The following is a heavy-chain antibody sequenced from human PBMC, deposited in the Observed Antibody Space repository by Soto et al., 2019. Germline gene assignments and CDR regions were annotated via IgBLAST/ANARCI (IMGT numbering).Heavy chain of an antibody. CDR3: AREPNESYYFDY. Sequence: QVHLVQSGAEVKKPGASVKVSCKASGYTFTNYYIHLLRQAPGQGLEWLGIIRPSGGRTEYAQRFQGRVTMTRDTSTSTVYMELTSLTSEDTAVYYCAREPNESYYFDYWGQGTLVTVSS. V-gene: IGHV1-46*01. CDR2: IRPSGGRT. D-gene: IGHD5-18*01. CDR1: GYTFTNYY. J-gene: IGHJ4*02.